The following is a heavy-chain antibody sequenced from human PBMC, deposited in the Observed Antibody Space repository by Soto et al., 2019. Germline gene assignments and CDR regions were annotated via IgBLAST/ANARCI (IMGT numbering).Heavy chain of an antibody. Sequence: QVQLVESGGGVVQPGRSLRLSCAASGFTFSLFGMHWVRQAPGKGLEGVALIWHDGSNAYYADSVKGRFTISRDNSGNTLYLEMTSLSVEDTAVYYCAASYCRSNSCYRGLDYWGQGALITVSS. CDR3: AASYCRSNSCYRGLDY. V-gene: IGHV3-33*01. D-gene: IGHD2-2*02. CDR1: GFTFSLFG. CDR2: IWHDGSNA. J-gene: IGHJ4*02.